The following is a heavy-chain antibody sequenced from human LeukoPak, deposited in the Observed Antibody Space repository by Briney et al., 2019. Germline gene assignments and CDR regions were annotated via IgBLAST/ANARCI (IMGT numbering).Heavy chain of an antibody. J-gene: IGHJ3*02. Sequence: GESLKILCKGSRYSFTSYWLGWVRQMPGKGLEWMGNIYPGDSDTRYSPSFQGQVTISADKSISTAYLQWSSLKASDTAMYYCARVKLVVEELHDAFDIWGQGTMVTVSS. CDR3: ARVKLVVEELHDAFDI. CDR2: IYPGDSDT. V-gene: IGHV5-51*01. CDR1: RYSFTSYW. D-gene: IGHD2-15*01.